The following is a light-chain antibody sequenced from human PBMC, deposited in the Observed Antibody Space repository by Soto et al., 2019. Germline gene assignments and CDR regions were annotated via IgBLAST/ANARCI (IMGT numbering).Light chain of an antibody. CDR2: GAS. V-gene: IGKV3-15*01. Sequence: EIVMTQSPATLSVSPGERATLSCRASQSVSSNLAWYQQKPGQSPRLLIYGASTRATGVPARFSGSGSGTEFTLTIRSLKSEDFAVDYCQQYINLWTFGQGTKLDIK. CDR1: QSVSSN. CDR3: QQYINLWT. J-gene: IGKJ1*01.